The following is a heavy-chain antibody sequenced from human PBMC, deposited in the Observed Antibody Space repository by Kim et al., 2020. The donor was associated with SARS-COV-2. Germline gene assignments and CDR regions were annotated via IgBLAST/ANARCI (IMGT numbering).Heavy chain of an antibody. Sequence: GGSLRLSCAASGFTFSSYAMTWVRQAPGRGLEWVSTNIIKDGDTYYADSVKGRFTISRDNSKRTLYLQLNSLRVDDTAIYYCAKGERYSSSPYYYYMDVWGKGTTVIVSS. CDR1: GFTFSSYA. V-gene: IGHV3-23*01. CDR2: NIIKDGDT. D-gene: IGHD6-6*01. J-gene: IGHJ6*03. CDR3: AKGERYSSSPYYYYMDV.